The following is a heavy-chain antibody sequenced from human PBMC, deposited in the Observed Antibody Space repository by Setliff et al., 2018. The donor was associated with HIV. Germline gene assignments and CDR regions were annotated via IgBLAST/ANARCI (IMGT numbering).Heavy chain of an antibody. Sequence: SETLSLTCTVSGGSISRYYWSWIRQPAGKGLAWSGRIYTSGSTNYNPSLKSRGTMSVDTSKNQFSLKLSSVTAADTAVYYCARDFQNYYDSSGYYYAGDYFDYWGQGTLVTVSS. D-gene: IGHD3-22*01. CDR1: GGSISRYY. CDR2: IYTSGST. J-gene: IGHJ4*02. CDR3: ARDFQNYYDSSGYYYAGDYFDY. V-gene: IGHV4-4*07.